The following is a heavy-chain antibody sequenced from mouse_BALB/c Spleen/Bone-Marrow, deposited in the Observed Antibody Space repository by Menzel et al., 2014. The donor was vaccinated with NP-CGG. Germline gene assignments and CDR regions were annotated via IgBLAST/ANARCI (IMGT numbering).Heavy chain of an antibody. CDR3: ARYDDYFDY. J-gene: IGHJ2*01. CDR2: INPGGGCT. D-gene: IGHD2-3*01. V-gene: IGHV1-54*01. Sequence: VQLVESGAELVRPGTSVKVSCKASGYAFTDYLMEWLKQRPGQGLEWIGVINPGGGCTNYNEKFKDKATLTADKSSSTAYMQLSSLTSDDSAIYFCARYDDYFDYWGQGTILTVSS. CDR1: GYAFTDYL.